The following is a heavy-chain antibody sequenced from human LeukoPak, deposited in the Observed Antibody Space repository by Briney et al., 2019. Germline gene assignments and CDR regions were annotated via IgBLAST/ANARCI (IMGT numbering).Heavy chain of an antibody. CDR1: GGTFSSYA. J-gene: IGHJ4*02. CDR3: AREDPYYYDSSGFV. D-gene: IGHD3-22*01. V-gene: IGHV1-69*01. CDR2: IIPIFGTA. Sequence: ASVKVSCKASGGTFSSYAISWVRQAPGQGLERMGGIIPIFGTANYAQKFQGRVTITADESTSTAYMELSSLRSEDTAVYYCAREDPYYYDSSGFVWGQGTLVTVSS.